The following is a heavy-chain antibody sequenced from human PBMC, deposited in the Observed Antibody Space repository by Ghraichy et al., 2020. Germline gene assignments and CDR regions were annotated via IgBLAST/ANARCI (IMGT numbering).Heavy chain of an antibody. D-gene: IGHD3-3*01. CDR3: ARDGGTIFGVVYYFDY. V-gene: IGHV3-48*02. Sequence: GGSLRLSCAASGFTFSSYSMNWVRQAPGKGLEWVSYISSSSSTIYYADSVKGRFTISRDNAKNSLYLQMNSLRDEDTAVYYCARDGGTIFGVVYYFDYWGQGTLVTVSS. J-gene: IGHJ4*02. CDR2: ISSSSSTI. CDR1: GFTFSSYS.